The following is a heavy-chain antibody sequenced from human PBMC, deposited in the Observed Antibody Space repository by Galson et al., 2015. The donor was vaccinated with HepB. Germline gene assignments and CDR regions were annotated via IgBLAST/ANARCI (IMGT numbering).Heavy chain of an antibody. V-gene: IGHV3-23*01. CDR1: GFTFSRYA. Sequence: SLRLSCAVSGFTFSRYAMSWVRQAPGKGLQWVSAISGSGGRTYYADSVKGRVTISRDNSDSTLYLQMNSLRVEDTAVYYCVKEGGGGYARDWDQGTLVIVSS. J-gene: IGHJ4*02. CDR2: ISGSGGRT. CDR3: VKEGGGGYARD. D-gene: IGHD5-12*01.